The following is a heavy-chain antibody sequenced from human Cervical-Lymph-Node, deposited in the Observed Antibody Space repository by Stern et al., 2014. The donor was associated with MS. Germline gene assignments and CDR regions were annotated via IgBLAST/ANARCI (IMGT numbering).Heavy chain of an antibody. J-gene: IGHJ6*02. V-gene: IGHV5-51*01. CDR2: IYPDDSDT. Sequence: EVQLVQSGAEVRKPGESLKISCKGSGYSFTKYWIGWVRQMPGKGLEWMGIIYPDDSDTRYSPSFQGQVTISADKSISTAFLQWSSLKASDTAMYYCVRHSRGGYCSGDSCYKTDDYQYFGMDVWGQGTTVTVSS. D-gene: IGHD2-15*01. CDR3: VRHSRGGYCSGDSCYKTDDYQYFGMDV. CDR1: GYSFTKYW.